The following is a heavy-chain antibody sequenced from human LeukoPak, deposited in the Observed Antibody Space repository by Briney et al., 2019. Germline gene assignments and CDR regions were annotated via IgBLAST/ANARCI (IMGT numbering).Heavy chain of an antibody. J-gene: IGHJ3*02. Sequence: GGSLRLSCAPSGFTFSSFWMSWVRQSPGKGLECVANIKKDASEKYYVDSVKGRFTISRDNAKNSLYLQMNSLRAEDTAVYYCATHYGDYSLEDAFDIWGQGTMVTVSS. CDR1: GFTFSSFW. D-gene: IGHD4-17*01. CDR3: ATHYGDYSLEDAFDI. V-gene: IGHV3-7*03. CDR2: IKKDASEK.